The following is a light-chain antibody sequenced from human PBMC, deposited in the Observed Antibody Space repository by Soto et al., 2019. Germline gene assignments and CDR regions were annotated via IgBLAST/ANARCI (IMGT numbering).Light chain of an antibody. Sequence: QSVLTQPASVSGSPGQSITISCTGTSSDVGGYNYVSWYQQHPGKAPKLMIYGVSNRPSGIPNRFSGSKSGNTASLTISGLQAEDEADYYCSSYTSSSTLRVFGGGTKLTVL. V-gene: IGLV2-14*01. J-gene: IGLJ3*02. CDR3: SSYTSSSTLRV. CDR1: SSDVGGYNY. CDR2: GVS.